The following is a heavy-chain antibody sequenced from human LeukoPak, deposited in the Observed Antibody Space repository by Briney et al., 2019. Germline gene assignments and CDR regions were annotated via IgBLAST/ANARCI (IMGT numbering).Heavy chain of an antibody. J-gene: IGHJ6*02. V-gene: IGHV4-34*01. CDR2: INHSGST. CDR1: GGSFSGYY. Sequence: SETLSLTCAVYGGSFSGYYWSWIRQPPGKGLEWIGEINHSGSTNYNPSLKSRVTISVDTSKNQFSLKLSSVTAADTAVYYCARDRPGYLGYYYYGMDVWGQGTTVTVSS. D-gene: IGHD5-18*01. CDR3: ARDRPGYLGYYYYGMDV.